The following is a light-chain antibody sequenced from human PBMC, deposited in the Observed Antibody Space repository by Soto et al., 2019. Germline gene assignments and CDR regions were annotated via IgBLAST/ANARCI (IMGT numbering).Light chain of an antibody. Sequence: QSALTQPPSASGSPGQSVAISCTGTSSDVGGYNYVSWYQQHPGKAPKLMIYEVNRRPPGVPDRFSGSKSGNTASLTVSGLQAEDEAHYYCSSYAGSNTVVFGGGTKLTVL. V-gene: IGLV2-8*01. CDR1: SSDVGGYNY. CDR3: SSYAGSNTVV. J-gene: IGLJ2*01. CDR2: EVN.